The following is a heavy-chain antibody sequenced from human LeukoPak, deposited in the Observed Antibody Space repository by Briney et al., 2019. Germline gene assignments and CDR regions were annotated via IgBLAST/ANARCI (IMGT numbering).Heavy chain of an antibody. CDR1: GFTFSSYA. V-gene: IGHV3-48*03. Sequence: GGSLRLSCAASGFTFSSYAMNWVRQAPGKGLEWVSYISSSGSTIYYADSVKGRFTISRGNAKNSLYLQMNSLRAEDTAVYYCARVGGRYAFDIWGQGTMVTVSS. J-gene: IGHJ3*02. D-gene: IGHD1-1*01. CDR2: ISSSGSTI. CDR3: ARVGGRYAFDI.